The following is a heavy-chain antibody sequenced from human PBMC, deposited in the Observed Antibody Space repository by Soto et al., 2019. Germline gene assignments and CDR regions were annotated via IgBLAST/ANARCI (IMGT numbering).Heavy chain of an antibody. CDR1: GYTFTSYD. D-gene: IGHD3-16*02. V-gene: IGHV1-8*01. J-gene: IGHJ4*02. CDR3: ARAYDYIWGSYRFPDY. CDR2: MNPNSGNT. Sequence: QVQLVQSGAEVKKPGASGKVSCKASGYTFTSYDINWVRQATGQGLEWMGWMNPNSGNTGYAQKFQGRVTMTRNTSISTAYMELSSLRSEDTSVYYCARAYDYIWGSYRFPDYWGQGTLVTVSS.